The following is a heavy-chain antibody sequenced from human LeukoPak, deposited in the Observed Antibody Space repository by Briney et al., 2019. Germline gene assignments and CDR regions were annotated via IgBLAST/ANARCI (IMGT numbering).Heavy chain of an antibody. J-gene: IGHJ6*02. CDR2: ISYDGSNK. D-gene: IGHD2-2*02. Sequence: GGSLRLSCAASGFTFSSYAMHWVRQAPGKGLEWVAVISYDGSNKYYADSVKGRFTISRDNSKNTLYLQMNSLRAVDTAVYYCARDGLGYCSSTSCYSGMDVWGQGTTVTVSS. CDR3: ARDGLGYCSSTSCYSGMDV. V-gene: IGHV3-30-3*01. CDR1: GFTFSSYA.